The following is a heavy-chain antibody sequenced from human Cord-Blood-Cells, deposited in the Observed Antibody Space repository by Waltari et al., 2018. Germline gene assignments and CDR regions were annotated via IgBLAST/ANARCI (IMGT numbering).Heavy chain of an antibody. Sequence: QLQLQESGPGLVKPPETLSLPCTAYGGSISTSSYYWCWIRAPPGKRLEWIGSIYYSGSTYYNPSLKSRVTISVDTSKNQFSLKLSSVTAADTAVYYCATASPLCSSTSCYYYYGMDVWGQGTTVTVSS. D-gene: IGHD2-2*01. V-gene: IGHV4-39*01. CDR1: GGSISTSSYY. J-gene: IGHJ6*02. CDR3: ATASPLCSSTSCYYYYGMDV. CDR2: IYYSGST.